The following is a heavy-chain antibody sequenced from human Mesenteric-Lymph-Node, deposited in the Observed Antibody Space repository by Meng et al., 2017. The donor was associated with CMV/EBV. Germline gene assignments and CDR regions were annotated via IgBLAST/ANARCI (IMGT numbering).Heavy chain of an antibody. CDR2: IDPGDSDT. Sequence: GGSLRLSRKGFGYRSTSYWIGWVCQMPGKGLEWMGIIDPGDSDTRSSPSIQGKVTISADKSISTAYLQWSSLKASDTAMYYCTRHGYGGKRAPYYYYGMDVWGQGTTVTVSS. D-gene: IGHD4-23*01. CDR3: TRHGYGGKRAPYYYYGMDV. CDR1: GYRSTSYW. V-gene: IGHV5-51*01. J-gene: IGHJ6*02.